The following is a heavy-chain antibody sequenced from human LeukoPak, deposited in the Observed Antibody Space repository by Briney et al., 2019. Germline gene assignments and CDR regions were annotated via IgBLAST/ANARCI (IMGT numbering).Heavy chain of an antibody. Sequence: GGSLRLSCAASGYTFSSSAMSWVRQATGKGVEWVSGIGGGGTGTHYADSVKGRFTVSRDNSRNTLYLQMNSLRAEDTALYYCAKELESWEIFEYWGQGTLVTVSS. V-gene: IGHV3-23*01. CDR1: GYTFSSSA. D-gene: IGHD1-26*01. CDR3: AKELESWEIFEY. J-gene: IGHJ4*02. CDR2: IGGGGTGT.